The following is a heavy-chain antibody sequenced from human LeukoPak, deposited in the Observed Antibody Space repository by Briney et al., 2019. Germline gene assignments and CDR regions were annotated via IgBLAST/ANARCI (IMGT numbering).Heavy chain of an antibody. CDR3: AGMVAGGTTDY. D-gene: IGHD6-19*01. CDR2: ISMDGSAT. J-gene: IGHJ4*02. Sequence: GGSLRLSCAASGFTFSSYWMSWVRQAPGKGLVWVSCISMDGSATRYADSVKGRFTISRDNAKNSLYLQMNSLRAEDTAVYYCAGMVAGGTTDYWGQGTLVTVSS. V-gene: IGHV3-74*01. CDR1: GFTFSSYW.